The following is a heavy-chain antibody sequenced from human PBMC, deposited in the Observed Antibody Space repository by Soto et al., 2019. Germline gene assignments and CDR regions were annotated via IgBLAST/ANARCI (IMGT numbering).Heavy chain of an antibody. CDR1: RIAPGGYA. V-gene: IGHV3-49*04. Sequence: LRRTVAACRIAPGGYAMSLVRQAPGKGVEGGGFIRSKAYGGTTEYAASVKGRFTISRDDSKSIAYLQMNSLKTEDTAVYYCTRDQPTRNYYDSSGYLLPDAFDSWGQGTTVTVS. CDR3: TRDQPTRNYYDSSGYLLPDAFDS. D-gene: IGHD3-22*01. CDR2: IRSKAYGGTT. J-gene: IGHJ3*02.